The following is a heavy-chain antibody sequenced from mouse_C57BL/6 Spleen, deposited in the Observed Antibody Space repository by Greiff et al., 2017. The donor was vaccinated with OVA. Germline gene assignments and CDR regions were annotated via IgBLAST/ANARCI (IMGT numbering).Heavy chain of an antibody. J-gene: IGHJ2*01. CDR3: AREVITTVFDY. D-gene: IGHD1-1*01. V-gene: IGHV1-54*01. Sequence: VKLQQSGAELVRPGTSVKVSCKASGYAFTNYLIEWVKQRPGQGLEWIGVINPGSGGTNSNEKFKGKATLPADKSSSTAYMQLSSLTSEDSAVYFCAREVITTVFDYWGQGTTLTVSS. CDR2: INPGSGGT. CDR1: GYAFTNYL.